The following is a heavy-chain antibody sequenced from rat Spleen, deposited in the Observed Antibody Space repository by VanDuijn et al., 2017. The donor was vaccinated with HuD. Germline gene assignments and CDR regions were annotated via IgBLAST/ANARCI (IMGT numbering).Heavy chain of an antibody. CDR2: IWGDGSS. CDR1: GFSLINYN. Sequence: QVQLKESGPGLVQPSQTLSLTCTVSGFSLINYNMHWVRQPPGKGLDWMGVIWGDGSSNYNSALKSRMSISRDTSKSQVYFKMSSLQTDDTGTYYCTRDPPGSSGVMDVWGQGASVTVSS. CDR3: TRDPPGSSGVMDV. V-gene: IGHV2S54*01. J-gene: IGHJ4*01. D-gene: IGHD5-1*01.